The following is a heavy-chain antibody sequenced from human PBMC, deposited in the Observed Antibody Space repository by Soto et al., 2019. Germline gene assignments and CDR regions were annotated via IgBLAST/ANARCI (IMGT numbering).Heavy chain of an antibody. CDR1: GFTFSSYA. Sequence: PGGSLRLSCAASGFTFSSYAMSWVRQAPGKGLEWVSAISGSGGSTYYADSVKGRFTISRDNSKNTLYLQMNSLRAEDTAVYYCAKRIAAAGAEIYYYGMDVWGQGTTVTVSS. CDR2: ISGSGGST. CDR3: AKRIAAAGAEIYYYGMDV. J-gene: IGHJ6*02. D-gene: IGHD6-13*01. V-gene: IGHV3-23*01.